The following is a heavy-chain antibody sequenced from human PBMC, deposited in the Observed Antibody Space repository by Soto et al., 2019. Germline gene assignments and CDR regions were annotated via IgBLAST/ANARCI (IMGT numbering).Heavy chain of an antibody. J-gene: IGHJ4*02. Sequence: QVQLQESGPGLVKASETLSLTCTVSGGSVSSGSYYWSWIRQPPGKGLEWIGNIFHSGTTNYNASLRSLVSMSVDTPTNQFSLKLMSVTAADTAVYYCARVHITGPVHSWGQGNLVTVSS. CDR2: IFHSGTT. V-gene: IGHV4-61*01. CDR3: ARVHITGPVHS. CDR1: GGSVSSGSYY. D-gene: IGHD1-20*01.